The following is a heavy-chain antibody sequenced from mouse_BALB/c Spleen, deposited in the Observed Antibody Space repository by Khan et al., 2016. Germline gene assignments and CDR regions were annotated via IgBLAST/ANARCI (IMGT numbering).Heavy chain of an antibody. CDR2: ISCYNGAT. V-gene: IGHV1S34*01. CDR1: GYSFTGYY. D-gene: IGHD6-1*01. Sequence: LVKTGTSVKISCKASGYSFTGYYMNWVKQSHGKSLEWIGYISCYNGATRYNQKFKGKDTFTVDTSSSTAYMQFSSMTSEDSAVYDWARSAVGTYDYAMDYWGQGTSVTVSS. CDR3: ARSAVGTYDYAMDY. J-gene: IGHJ4*01.